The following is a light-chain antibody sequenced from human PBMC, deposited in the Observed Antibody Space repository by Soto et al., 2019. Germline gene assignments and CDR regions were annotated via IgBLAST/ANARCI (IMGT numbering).Light chain of an antibody. CDR1: SSDVGGYDL. Sequence: QSALAQPRSVSESPGQSVTISCTGTSSDVGGYDLVSWYQQHPGKAPKLTIYDVTKRPSGVPDRFSGSRSGNTASLTISGLQAEDDADYYCCSYAGTYTFYVFGTGTKLTVL. V-gene: IGLV2-11*01. CDR2: DVT. CDR3: CSYAGTYTFYV. J-gene: IGLJ1*01.